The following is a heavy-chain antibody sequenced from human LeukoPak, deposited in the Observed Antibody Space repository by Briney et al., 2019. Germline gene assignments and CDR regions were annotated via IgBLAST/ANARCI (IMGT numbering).Heavy chain of an antibody. CDR3: AKDTGIAVAGIVNY. D-gene: IGHD6-19*01. J-gene: IGHJ4*02. CDR1: GFTFDDYG. V-gene: IGHV3-20*04. Sequence: GGSLRLSCEASGFTFDDYGMSWVRQAPGKGLEWVSGINWNGGSTGYADSVKGRFTISRDNAKNSLYLQMNSLRAEDTALYYCAKDTGIAVAGIVNYWGQGTLVTVSS. CDR2: INWNGGST.